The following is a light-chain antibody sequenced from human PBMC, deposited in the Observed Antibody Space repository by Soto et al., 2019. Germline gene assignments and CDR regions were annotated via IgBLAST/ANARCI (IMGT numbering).Light chain of an antibody. CDR1: QGISSW. CDR3: KQAHSFTRT. V-gene: IGKV1-12*01. J-gene: IGKJ1*01. Sequence: DIQMPQSHSSVSASVGARATITGRASQGISSWLGWYQQKPGQAPKLLIFAASSLQSGVPPRFSGSGSGTDFTLTISGVQPEEFATYYCKQAHSFTRTFGQGTKVDI. CDR2: AAS.